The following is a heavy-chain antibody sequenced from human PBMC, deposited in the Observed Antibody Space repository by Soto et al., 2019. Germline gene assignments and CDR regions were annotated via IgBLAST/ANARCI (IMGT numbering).Heavy chain of an antibody. V-gene: IGHV1-8*01. CDR2: MNPDSGNT. CDR3: ARSTKDYGDRN. D-gene: IGHD4-17*01. Sequence: QVQLVQSGAEVKKPGASVKVSGKASGYTFTSYDINWVRQATGQGLEWMGWMNPDSGNTGYAQKFQGRVNMTRNTSLSTAYMELSSLRSEDTTVYYSARSTKDYGDRNWGQGTLVTVSS. CDR1: GYTFTSYD. J-gene: IGHJ4*02.